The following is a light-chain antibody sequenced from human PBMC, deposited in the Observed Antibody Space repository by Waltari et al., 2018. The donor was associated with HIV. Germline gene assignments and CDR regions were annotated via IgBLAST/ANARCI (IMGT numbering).Light chain of an antibody. J-gene: IGLJ3*02. Sequence: QAGLTQPPSLSVGLGQTATPTCPGDSNKFDDHGAAWLQHHQGHPPKVLSHRNNNRASGVSEKFSAFRSGKTAFLTITGLRPEDEADYFCSAWDNTLNGWVFGGGTQLTVL. CDR2: RNN. CDR1: SNKFDDHG. CDR3: SAWDNTLNGWV. V-gene: IGLV10-54*04.